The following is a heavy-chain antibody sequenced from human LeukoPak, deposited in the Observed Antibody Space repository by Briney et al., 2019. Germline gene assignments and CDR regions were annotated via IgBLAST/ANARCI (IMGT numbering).Heavy chain of an antibody. CDR3: ARDNERNWNDDHEIDY. CDR2: ISAYNGNT. J-gene: IGHJ4*02. CDR1: GYTFTSYG. Sequence: ASVKVSCKASGYTFTSYGISWVRQAPGQGLEWMGWISAYNGNTNYAQNLQGRVTMTTDTSTSTAYMELRRLRSDDTAVYYCARDNERNWNDDHEIDYWGQGTLVTVSS. D-gene: IGHD1-20*01. V-gene: IGHV1-18*01.